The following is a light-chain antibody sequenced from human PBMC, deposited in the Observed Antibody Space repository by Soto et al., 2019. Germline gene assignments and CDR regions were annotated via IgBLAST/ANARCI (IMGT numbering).Light chain of an antibody. V-gene: IGKV1-39*01. CDR3: QQSYINPRT. Sequence: DIQMTQSPSSLSASVGDRVTITCRVSQTIRTYLNWYQQKPGKAPKLLIYGASNLQSGVPFRFTGSGSGTDFTLTISSLQPEDFATYYCQQSYINPRTFGQGTKLEIK. CDR1: QTIRTY. CDR2: GAS. J-gene: IGKJ1*01.